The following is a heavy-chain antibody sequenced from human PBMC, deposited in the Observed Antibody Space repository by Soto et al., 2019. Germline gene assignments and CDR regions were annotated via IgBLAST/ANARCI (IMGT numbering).Heavy chain of an antibody. CDR1: GYTFTGYY. Sequence: ASVKVSCKASGYTFTGYYMHWVRQAPGQGLEWMGWINPNSGGTNYAQKFQGWVTMTRDTSISTAYMELSRLRSDDTAVYYCARDERLAAGVYYYYGVDVWGQGTTVTVSS. V-gene: IGHV1-2*04. CDR2: INPNSGGT. J-gene: IGHJ6*02. D-gene: IGHD6-13*01. CDR3: ARDERLAAGVYYYYGVDV.